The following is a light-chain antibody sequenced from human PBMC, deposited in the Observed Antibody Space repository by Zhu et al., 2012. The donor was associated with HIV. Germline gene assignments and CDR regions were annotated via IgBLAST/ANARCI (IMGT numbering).Light chain of an antibody. CDR1: QGVGSN. Sequence: DIQMTQSPSSLSASVGDRVTITCRASQGVGSNLAWYQQKPGKVPKLLIHGASTLQSGVPSRFSGGGSGTDFTLTISSLQPEDVATHYCQKYNSDPLTFGGGTMVEIK. CDR3: QKYNSDPLT. V-gene: IGKV1-27*01. J-gene: IGKJ4*01. CDR2: GAS.